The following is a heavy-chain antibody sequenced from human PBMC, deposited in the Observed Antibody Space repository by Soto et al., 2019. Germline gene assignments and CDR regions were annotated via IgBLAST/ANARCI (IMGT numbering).Heavy chain of an antibody. CDR2: INHSGST. D-gene: IGHD2-2*01. CDR3: ARHLGYCSSTSCYAKGRGYYYYGMDV. J-gene: IGHJ6*02. Sequence: PSETLSLTCAVCGGSFSGYYWCWIRQPPGKGLEWIGEINHSGSTNYNPSLKSRVTISVDTSKNQFSLKLSSVTAADTAVYYCARHLGYCSSTSCYAKGRGYYYYGMDVWGQGTTVTVSS. CDR1: GGSFSGYY. V-gene: IGHV4-34*01.